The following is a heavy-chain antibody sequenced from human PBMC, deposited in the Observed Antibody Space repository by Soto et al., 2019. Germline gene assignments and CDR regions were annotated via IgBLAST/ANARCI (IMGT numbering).Heavy chain of an antibody. CDR3: AKDPYYNWSYDHFDY. CDR2: ISGSGGST. J-gene: IGHJ4*02. V-gene: IGHV3-23*01. Sequence: EVQLLESGGGLVQPGGSLRLSCAASGFTFSSYAMSWVRQAPGKRLEWVSAISGSGGSTYYADSVKGRFTISRDNSKNTLYLQMNSLRAEDTAVYYCAKDPYYNWSYDHFDYWGQGTLVTVSS. CDR1: GFTFSSYA. D-gene: IGHD1-7*01.